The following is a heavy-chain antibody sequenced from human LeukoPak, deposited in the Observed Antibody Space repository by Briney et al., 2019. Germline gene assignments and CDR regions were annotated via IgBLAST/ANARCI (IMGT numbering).Heavy chain of an antibody. J-gene: IGHJ3*02. Sequence: SETLSLTCTVSGGSISSGDYYWSWIRQPPGKGLAWIGYIYYSGSTYYNPSLKSRVTISVDTSKDQFSLKLSSVTAADTAVYYCARFHGGNSEDAFDIWGQGTMVTVSS. V-gene: IGHV4-30-4*01. CDR2: IYYSGST. CDR1: GGSISSGDYY. CDR3: ARFHGGNSEDAFDI. D-gene: IGHD4-23*01.